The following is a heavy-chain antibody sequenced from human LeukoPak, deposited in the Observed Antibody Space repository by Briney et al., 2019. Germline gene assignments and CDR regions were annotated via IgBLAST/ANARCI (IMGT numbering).Heavy chain of an antibody. Sequence: ASVKVSCKASGYTFTSYYMHWVRQAPGQGLEWMGIINPSGGSTSYAQKFQGRVTMTRDTSTSTVYMELSSLRSEDTAVYYCAREFIGRQLWLVYYFDHWGQGTLVTVSS. J-gene: IGHJ4*02. V-gene: IGHV1-46*01. CDR1: GYTFTSYY. CDR2: INPSGGST. CDR3: AREFIGRQLWLVYYFDH. D-gene: IGHD5-18*01.